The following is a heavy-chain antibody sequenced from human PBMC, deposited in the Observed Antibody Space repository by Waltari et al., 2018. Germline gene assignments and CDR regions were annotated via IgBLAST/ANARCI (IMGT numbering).Heavy chain of an antibody. CDR2: IYNGGSGT. Sequence: EVQLVGSGGDLVQPGGSLRLSWAASGFTFSTYAMSWVRQSPGKGLEWVSSIYNGGSGTYYADSVKGRFTISRDNSRNTLYLQMNSLSVEDTAVYYCTNGGYWGQGTLVTVSS. CDR3: TNGGY. J-gene: IGHJ4*02. V-gene: IGHV3-23*03. D-gene: IGHD3-16*01. CDR1: GFTFSTYA.